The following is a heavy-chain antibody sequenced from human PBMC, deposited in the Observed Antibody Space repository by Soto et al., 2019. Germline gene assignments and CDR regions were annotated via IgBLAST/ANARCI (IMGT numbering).Heavy chain of an antibody. CDR2: INHSGGI. Sequence: PSETLSLTCAVYGGSFSGFSWTWIRQPPGKGLEWIGEINHSGGIDYNPSLRSRVTISLDTSENQFSLKVTSLTAADTAVYYCASRDPGTSVDYWGQGTLVTVSS. CDR3: ASRDPGTSVDY. J-gene: IGHJ4*02. CDR1: GGSFSGFS. D-gene: IGHD1-7*01. V-gene: IGHV4-34*01.